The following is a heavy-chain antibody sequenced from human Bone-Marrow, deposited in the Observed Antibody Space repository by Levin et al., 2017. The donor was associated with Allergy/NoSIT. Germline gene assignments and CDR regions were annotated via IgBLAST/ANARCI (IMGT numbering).Heavy chain of an antibody. J-gene: IGHJ4*02. CDR1: GFTFSSYW. Sequence: GESLKISCAASGFTFSSYWMSWVRQAPGKGLEWVANIKEDGSEKYYVDSVKGRFTISRDNAKNSLYLQMNSLRVEDTAVYYCARGVWWLDYWGQGTLVTVSS. D-gene: IGHD1-26*01. V-gene: IGHV3-7*01. CDR2: IKEDGSEK. CDR3: ARGVWWLDY.